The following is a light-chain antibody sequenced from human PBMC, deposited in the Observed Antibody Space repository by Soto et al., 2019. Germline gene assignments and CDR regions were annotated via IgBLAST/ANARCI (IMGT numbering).Light chain of an antibody. CDR2: DAS. CDR3: QQYDSYSWT. V-gene: IGKV1-5*01. J-gene: IGKJ1*01. CDR1: QSISTW. Sequence: DIQMTQTPSTLSASAGDTVTITCRASQSISTWLAWYQQKPGRAPRLLIFDASSLKSGVPSRFSGSGSGTKFTLTISSLQPDDFATYYCQQYDSYSWTFGQGTTVEIK.